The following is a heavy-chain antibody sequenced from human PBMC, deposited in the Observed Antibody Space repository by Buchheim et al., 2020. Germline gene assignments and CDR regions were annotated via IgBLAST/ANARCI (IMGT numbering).Heavy chain of an antibody. CDR2: IKQDGSEK. D-gene: IGHD3-3*01. CDR3: ARETSYWDYDFWSGYFGTSH. Sequence: EVQLVESGGGLVQPGGSLRLSCAASGFTFSSYWMSWVRQAPGKGLEWVANIKQDGSEKYYVDSVKGRFTISRDNAKNSLYLQMNSLRAEDTAVYYCARETSYWDYDFWSGYFGTSHWGQGTL. J-gene: IGHJ4*02. CDR1: GFTFSSYW. V-gene: IGHV3-7*01.